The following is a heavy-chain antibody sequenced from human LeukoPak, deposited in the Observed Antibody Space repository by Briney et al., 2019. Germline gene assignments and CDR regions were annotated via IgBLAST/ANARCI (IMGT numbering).Heavy chain of an antibody. CDR1: GFTLSSYS. CDR3: ARVRNRGCSDY. CDR2: ISSSSSYI. D-gene: IGHD3-10*01. Sequence: GGSLRLSCAASGFTLSSYSMNRVRQAPGKGLEWVSSISSSSSYIYYADSVKGRFTISRDNAKNSLYLQMNSLRAEDTAVYYCARVRNRGCSDYWGQGTLVTVSS. V-gene: IGHV3-21*01. J-gene: IGHJ4*02.